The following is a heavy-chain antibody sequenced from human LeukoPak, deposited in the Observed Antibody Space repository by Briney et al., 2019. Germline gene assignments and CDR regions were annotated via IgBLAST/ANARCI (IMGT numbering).Heavy chain of an antibody. J-gene: IGHJ6*03. V-gene: IGHV4-38-2*02. CDR1: GYSISSGYY. CDR3: ARSVEGYCRGGSCYHYSYYMDV. D-gene: IGHD2-15*01. Sequence: PSETLSLTCTVSGYSISSGYYWAWIRQSPGRGLEWIGTISHTGSTYSNPSLKSRVTISVDTSKNQFSLKLSSVTAADTAVYYCARSVEGYCRGGSCYHYSYYMDVWGKGTTVTVSS. CDR2: ISHTGST.